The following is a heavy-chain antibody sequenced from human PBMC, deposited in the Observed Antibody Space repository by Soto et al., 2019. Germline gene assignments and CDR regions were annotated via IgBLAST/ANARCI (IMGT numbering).Heavy chain of an antibody. CDR1: GGSFSGYY. CDR3: ARGVGGSGWYQGWFDP. CDR2: INHSGST. Sequence: SETLSLTCAVYGGSFSGYYWSWIRQPPGKGLEWIGEINHSGSTNYNPSLKSRVTISVDTSKNQFSLKLSSVTAADTAVYYCARGVGGSGWYQGWFDPWGQGTLVTVSS. V-gene: IGHV4-34*01. D-gene: IGHD6-19*01. J-gene: IGHJ5*02.